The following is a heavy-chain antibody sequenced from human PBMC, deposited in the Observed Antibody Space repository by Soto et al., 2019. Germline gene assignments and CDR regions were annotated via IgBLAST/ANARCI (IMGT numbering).Heavy chain of an antibody. CDR1: GGTFSSYA. Sequence: QVQLVQSGAEVKKPGSSVKVSCKASGGTFSSYAISWVRQAPGQGLEWMGGIIPIFGTANYAQKFQGRVTITADESPSTAYMELSSMRSEDTAVYYCARDEYSSGWSRNIPFDYWGQGTLVTVSS. CDR2: IIPIFGTA. V-gene: IGHV1-69*12. CDR3: ARDEYSSGWSRNIPFDY. D-gene: IGHD6-19*01. J-gene: IGHJ4*02.